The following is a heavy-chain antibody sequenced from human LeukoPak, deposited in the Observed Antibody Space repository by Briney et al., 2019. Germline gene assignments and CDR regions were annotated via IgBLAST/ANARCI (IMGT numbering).Heavy chain of an antibody. CDR2: IYTSGST. D-gene: IGHD3-10*01. J-gene: IGHJ6*03. CDR1: GGSISSYY. CDR3: ASVVRGVIGNYYYYMDV. Sequence: SETLSLTCTVSGGSISSYYWSWIRQPAGKGLEWIGRIYTSGSTNYNPSLKSRVPTSVDTSKNQFSLKLSSVTAADTAVYYCASVVRGVIGNYYYYMDVWGKGTTVIVS. V-gene: IGHV4-4*07.